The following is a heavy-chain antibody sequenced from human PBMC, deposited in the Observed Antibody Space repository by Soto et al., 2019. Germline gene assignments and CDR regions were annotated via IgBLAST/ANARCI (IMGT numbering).Heavy chain of an antibody. J-gene: IGHJ6*02. Sequence: SVKVSCKASGGTFSSYAISWVRQAPGQGLEWMGGIIPIFGTANYAQKFQGRVTITADESTSTAYMELSSLRSEDTAVYYCAIQWLGTYYYGMDVWGQGTTVTVSS. CDR2: IIPIFGTA. CDR3: AIQWLGTYYYGMDV. D-gene: IGHD6-19*01. V-gene: IGHV1-69*13. CDR1: GGTFSSYA.